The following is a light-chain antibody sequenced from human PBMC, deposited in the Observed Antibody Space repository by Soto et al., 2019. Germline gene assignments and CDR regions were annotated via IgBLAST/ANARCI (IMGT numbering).Light chain of an antibody. Sequence: IVMTQSPATLSVSPGETATLSCRASQSVAYNLAWYQQKPGQGPRLLIYGAFTRATGIPARFSGSGSGTEFTLTISSLRSEDFAVYYCQQYKNWPPLTFGGGTKVEIK. J-gene: IGKJ4*01. V-gene: IGKV3-15*01. CDR2: GAF. CDR3: QQYKNWPPLT. CDR1: QSVAYN.